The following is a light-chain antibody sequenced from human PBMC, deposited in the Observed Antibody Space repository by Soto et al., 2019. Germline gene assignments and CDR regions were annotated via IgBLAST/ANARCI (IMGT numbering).Light chain of an antibody. CDR2: EVN. J-gene: IGLJ1*01. CDR1: SSDVGGYNY. Sequence: QSVLTQPPSASGSPGQSVAISCTGTSSDVGGYNYVSWYQQHPGKAPKLMIYEVNKRPSGVPDRFSGSKSGNTASLTVSGLQAEDEADYYCSSYGGYNNVVFGTGTKVTVL. V-gene: IGLV2-8*01. CDR3: SSYGGYNNVV.